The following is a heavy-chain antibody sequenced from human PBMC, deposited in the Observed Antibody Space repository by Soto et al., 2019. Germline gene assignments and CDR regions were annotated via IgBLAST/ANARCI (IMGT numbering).Heavy chain of an antibody. CDR3: ARDYLEGYWSRGTCYSSQH. J-gene: IGHJ1*01. CDR2: INTGNGNT. D-gene: IGHD2-15*01. V-gene: IGHV1-3*04. Sequence: ASVKVSWKASGYTFARYIMHWVRQAPGQRLEWMGWINTGNGNTKYSQKFQGRVTITRDTSASTAYMELSSLRSEDTAVYYCARDYLEGYWSRGTCYSSQHWGQSILVTVSS. CDR1: GYTFARYI.